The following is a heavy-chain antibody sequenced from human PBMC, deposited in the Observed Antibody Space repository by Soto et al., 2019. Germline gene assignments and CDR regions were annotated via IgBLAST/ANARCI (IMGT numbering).Heavy chain of an antibody. CDR1: DGSIISGNYY. CDR2: IRYSGST. CDR3: ACIFSGGYSYGCYYYGMDV. V-gene: IGHV4-30-4*01. Sequence: SETLSLTCSISDGSIISGNYYWSWIRQPPGKALEWIGYIRYSGSTYYNPSLKSRVTISVDTSKNQFSLKLSSVTAADTAVYYCACIFSGGYSYGCYYYGMDVWG. D-gene: IGHD5-18*01. J-gene: IGHJ6*01.